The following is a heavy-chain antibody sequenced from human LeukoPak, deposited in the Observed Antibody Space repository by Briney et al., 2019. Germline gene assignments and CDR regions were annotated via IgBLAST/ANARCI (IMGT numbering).Heavy chain of an antibody. J-gene: IGHJ4*02. CDR2: IYYSGST. V-gene: IGHV4-30-4*01. CDR1: GGSFSSGDYY. CDR3: ARVSGSDLFFDY. D-gene: IGHD2-21*01. Sequence: PSETLSLTCTVSGGSFSSGDYYWRWIRQPPGKGLEWIGYIYYSGSTSYNPALKSRLIISTNASKNQFSLRLSSVTAADTAVYYCARVSGSDLFFDYWGQGTLVTVSS.